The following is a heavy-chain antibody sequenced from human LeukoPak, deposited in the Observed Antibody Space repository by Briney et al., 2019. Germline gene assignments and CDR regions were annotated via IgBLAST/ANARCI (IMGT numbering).Heavy chain of an antibody. J-gene: IGHJ4*02. Sequence: PGGSLRLSCAASGFTFSSHAMSWVRQAPGKGLEWVSVISNSGGSTYYADSVKGRFTISRDNSKNTLYLQMNSLRAEDTAVYYCANRGKYCSSTGCLGSAQVDYWGQGTLVTVSS. CDR2: ISNSGGST. D-gene: IGHD2-2*01. CDR3: ANRGKYCSSTGCLGSAQVDY. CDR1: GFTFSSHA. V-gene: IGHV3-23*01.